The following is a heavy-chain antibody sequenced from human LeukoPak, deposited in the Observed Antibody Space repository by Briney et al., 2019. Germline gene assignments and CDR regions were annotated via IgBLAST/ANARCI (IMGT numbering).Heavy chain of an antibody. CDR2: ITSTYAT. V-gene: IGHV3-73*01. CDR1: GFTFSASP. D-gene: IGHD3-22*01. CDR3: ARVRAWRRLYYDSSGKGYYFDY. Sequence: GGSLRLSCTASGFTFSASPMHWVRQASGKGLEWVGRITSTYATAYAASVKGRFTISRDDSKSTTYLQMNSLETEDTAVYYCARVRAWRRLYYDSSGKGYYFDYWGQGTLVTVSS. J-gene: IGHJ4*02.